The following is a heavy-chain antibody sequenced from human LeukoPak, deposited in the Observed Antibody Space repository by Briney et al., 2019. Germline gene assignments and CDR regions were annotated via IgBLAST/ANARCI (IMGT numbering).Heavy chain of an antibody. D-gene: IGHD1-26*01. CDR2: ISSSSSYI. J-gene: IGHJ4*02. CDR3: ARGNSGSYAGD. Sequence: PGGSLRLSCAASGFTFSSYSMNWVRQAPGKGLKWVSSISSSSSYIYYADSVKGRFTISRDNSKNTLYLQMNSLRAEDTAVYYCARGNSGSYAGDWGQGTLVTVSS. V-gene: IGHV3-21*01. CDR1: GFTFSSYS.